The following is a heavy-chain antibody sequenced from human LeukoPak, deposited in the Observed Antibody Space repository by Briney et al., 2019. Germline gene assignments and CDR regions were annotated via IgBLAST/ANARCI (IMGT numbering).Heavy chain of an antibody. Sequence: GGSLRLSCAASGFTFSTYGMYWVRQAPGKGLEWVAFIGSDGSGKYHADSVKGRFTISRDNSKNTLSLQMSSLRAEDTAVYYCAKGRSDFDYWGQGTLVTVSS. CDR3: AKGRSDFDY. CDR2: IGSDGSGK. V-gene: IGHV3-30*02. J-gene: IGHJ4*02. CDR1: GFTFSTYG.